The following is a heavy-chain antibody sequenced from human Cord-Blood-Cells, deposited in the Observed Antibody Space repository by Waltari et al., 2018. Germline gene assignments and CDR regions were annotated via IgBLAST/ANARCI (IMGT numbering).Heavy chain of an antibody. CDR2: IIPIFGTA. V-gene: IGHV1-69*12. CDR3: ARDGDSGSYYRGDYYGMDV. CDR1: GGTFSGNA. Sequence: QVQLVQSGAEVKKPGSSVKVSCKASGGTFSGNATGWARQAPGQGLEWMGGIIPIFGTANYAQKFQGRVTITADESTSTAYMELSSLRSEDTAVYYCARDGDSGSYYRGDYYGMDVWGQGTTVTVSS. D-gene: IGHD1-26*01. J-gene: IGHJ6*02.